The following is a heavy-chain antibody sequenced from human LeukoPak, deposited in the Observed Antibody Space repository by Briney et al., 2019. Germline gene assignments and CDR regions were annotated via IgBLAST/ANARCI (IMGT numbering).Heavy chain of an antibody. V-gene: IGHV3-48*01. D-gene: IGHD1-26*01. Sequence: GGSLRLSCAASGFDFRSYSMNWVRQAPGKGLEWVSYISSFSGTIDYADSVKGRFIISRDNAQNSLFLQMNSLRAEDTAVYYCARDPYSGSYGNYYYYFMDVWGKGTTVTISS. CDR3: ARDPYSGSYGNYYYYFMDV. CDR1: GFDFRSYS. J-gene: IGHJ6*03. CDR2: ISSFSGTI.